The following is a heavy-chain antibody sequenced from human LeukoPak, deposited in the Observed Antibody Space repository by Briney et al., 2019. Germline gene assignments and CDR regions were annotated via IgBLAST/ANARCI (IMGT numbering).Heavy chain of an antibody. V-gene: IGHV3-21*01. D-gene: IGHD2-15*01. CDR2: ISSSSSYI. CDR1: GFTFSSYS. J-gene: IGHJ2*01. CDR3: ARDQCSGGSCYWYFDL. Sequence: GGSLRLSCAASGFTFSSYSMNWVRQAPGKGLEWVSSISSSSSYIYYADSVKGRFTISRDNAKNSLYLQMNSLRAEDTAVYYCARDQCSGGSCYWYFDLWGRGTLVTVSS.